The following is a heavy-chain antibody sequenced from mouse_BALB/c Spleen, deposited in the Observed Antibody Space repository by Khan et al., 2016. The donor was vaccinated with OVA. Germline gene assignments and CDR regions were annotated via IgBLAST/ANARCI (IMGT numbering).Heavy chain of an antibody. J-gene: IGHJ3*01. CDR2: INPSSGYT. V-gene: IGHV1-4*01. Sequence: QVQLKQSGAELARPGASVKMSCKASGYTFTSYTIHWIKQRPGQGLEWIGYINPSSGYTNYNQKFKDKATLTADKSSTTAYMQLSSLTSDDSAVEYCARDGAYYRNDGWFAYWGQGTLVTVSA. D-gene: IGHD2-14*01. CDR3: ARDGAYYRNDGWFAY. CDR1: GYTFTSYT.